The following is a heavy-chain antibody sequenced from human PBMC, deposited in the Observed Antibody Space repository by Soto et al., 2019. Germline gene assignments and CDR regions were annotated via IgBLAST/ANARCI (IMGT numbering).Heavy chain of an antibody. CDR2: IYTSGST. Sequence: KASETLYLTCTVSGGSISSYYWSWIRQPAGKGLEWIGRIYTSGSTNYNPSLKSRVTMSVDTSKNQFSLKLSSVTAADTAVYYCARDRLYSSGWPGGYGMDVWGQGTTVTVSS. V-gene: IGHV4-4*07. D-gene: IGHD6-19*01. J-gene: IGHJ6*02. CDR1: GGSISSYY. CDR3: ARDRLYSSGWPGGYGMDV.